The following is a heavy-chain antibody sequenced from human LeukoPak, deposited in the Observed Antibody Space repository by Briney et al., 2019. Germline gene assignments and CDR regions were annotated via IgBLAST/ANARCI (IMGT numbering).Heavy chain of an antibody. CDR1: GGSISSSIYY. V-gene: IGHV4-39*01. CDR3: ARHDYSNYAWFDP. CDR2: IYYSGST. D-gene: IGHD4-11*01. J-gene: IGHJ5*02. Sequence: SETLSLTCTVSGGSISSSIYYWGWIRQPPGKGLEWIGSIYYSGSTYYNPSLKSRVTISVDTSKNQFSLKLSSVTAADTSVYYCARHDYSNYAWFDPWGQGTLVTVSS.